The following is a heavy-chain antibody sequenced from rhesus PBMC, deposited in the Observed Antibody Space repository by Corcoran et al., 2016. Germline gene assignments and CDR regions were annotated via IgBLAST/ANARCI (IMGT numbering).Heavy chain of an antibody. CDR2: IDGNTAAP. CDR3: ARDGYYNIWTGYYTSYGLDS. CDR1: GGSISGYY. V-gene: IGHV4-81*01. D-gene: IGHD3-3*01. Sequence: QVQLQESGPGLVKPSETLSLTCTVSGGSISGYYWSWIRQPPGKGREWIGNIDGNTAAPNSTPSLKIRVTISNATSKNQFSLQLSSLTAADTAVYYCARDGYYNIWTGYYTSYGLDSWGQGVVVTVSS. J-gene: IGHJ6*01.